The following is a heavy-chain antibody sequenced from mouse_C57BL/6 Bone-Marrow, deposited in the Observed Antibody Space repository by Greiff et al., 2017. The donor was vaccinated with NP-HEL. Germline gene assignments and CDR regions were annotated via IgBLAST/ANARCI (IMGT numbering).Heavy chain of an antibody. D-gene: IGHD1-1*01. CDR2: IYPGDGDT. CDR3: ARDFIITTIVAHWYFDV. J-gene: IGHJ1*03. Sequence: VQLQQSGPELVKPGASVKISCKASGYAFSSSWMNWVKQRPGKGLEWIGRIYPGDGDTNYNGKFKGKATLTADKSSSTAYMQLSSLTSEDSAVYFCARDFIITTIVAHWYFDVWGTGTTVTVSS. V-gene: IGHV1-82*01. CDR1: GYAFSSSW.